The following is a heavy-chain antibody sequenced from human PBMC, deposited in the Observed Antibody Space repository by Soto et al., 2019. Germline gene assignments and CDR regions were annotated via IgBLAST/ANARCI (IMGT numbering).Heavy chain of an antibody. Sequence: GGSLRLSCAASGFTFSSYSMNWVRQAPGKGLEWVSYISSSSSTIYYADSVKGRFTISRDNAKNSLHLQMNSLRDEDTAVYYCARDLIGPYDSSGYYPLAPDYWGQGTLVTVSS. CDR2: ISSSSSTI. CDR1: GFTFSSYS. J-gene: IGHJ4*02. CDR3: ARDLIGPYDSSGYYPLAPDY. V-gene: IGHV3-48*02. D-gene: IGHD3-22*01.